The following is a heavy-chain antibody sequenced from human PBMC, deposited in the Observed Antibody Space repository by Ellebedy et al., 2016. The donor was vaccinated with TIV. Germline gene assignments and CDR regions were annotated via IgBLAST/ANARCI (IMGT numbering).Heavy chain of an antibody. CDR3: AVSLITPGAFDY. V-gene: IGHV3-53*01. D-gene: IGHD1-14*01. J-gene: IGHJ4*02. CDR1: GFIVSSYY. CDR2: IYDGGRT. Sequence: GESLKISCAASGFIVSSYYMIWVRQAPGKGLEWVSVIYDGGRTSYADSVTGRFTISRDSSKNTLYLQMNSLTADDSALYFCAVSLITPGAFDYWGQGMLVTVSS.